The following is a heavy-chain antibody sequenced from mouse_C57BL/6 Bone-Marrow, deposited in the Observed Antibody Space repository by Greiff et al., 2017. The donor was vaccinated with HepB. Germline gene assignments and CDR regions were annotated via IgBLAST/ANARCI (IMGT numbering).Heavy chain of an antibody. CDR1: GFTFSSYG. J-gene: IGHJ2*01. D-gene: IGHD2-3*01. V-gene: IGHV5-6*01. Sequence: EVQGVESGGDLVKPGGSLKLSCAASGFTFSSYGMSWVRQTPDKRLEWVATISSGGSYTYYPDSVKGRFTISRDNAKNTLYLQMSSLKSEDTAMYYCARHDEYFDYWGQGTTLTVSS. CDR3: ARHDEYFDY. CDR2: ISSGGSYT.